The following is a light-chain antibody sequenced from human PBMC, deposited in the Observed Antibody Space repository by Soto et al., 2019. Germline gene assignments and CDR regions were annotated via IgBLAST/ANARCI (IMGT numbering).Light chain of an antibody. CDR1: TRDIGAYNL. Sequence: QSALTQPAYVSGSPGQSSTIFCAGTTRDIGAYNLAAWYQQHPGSAPQLMISEVRNRPSGSSFRFSGSKSGNKASLTISGLQAEDEADYYCSSFPSRSSLIFGGGTKLTVL. CDR2: EVR. J-gene: IGLJ2*01. V-gene: IGLV2-14*01. CDR3: SSFPSRSSLI.